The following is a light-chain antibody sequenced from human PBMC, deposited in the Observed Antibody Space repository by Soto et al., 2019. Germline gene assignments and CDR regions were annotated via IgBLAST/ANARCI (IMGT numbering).Light chain of an antibody. CDR2: AAS. Sequence: IHLTQSPSSLYASVGDRVTITCRASQAIRTALGWYQQKPGKVPKLLIYAASILQSGVPSRFSGSGSGTDFTLTINNLQPEDFATYYCQQAKSFPVSFGQGTRLEIK. V-gene: IGKV1-17*02. CDR3: QQAKSFPVS. J-gene: IGKJ5*01. CDR1: QAIRTA.